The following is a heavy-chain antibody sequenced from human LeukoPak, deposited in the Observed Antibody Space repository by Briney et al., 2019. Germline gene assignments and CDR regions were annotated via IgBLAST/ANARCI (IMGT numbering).Heavy chain of an antibody. CDR2: ISYDGSNK. V-gene: IGHV3-30*18. CDR3: AKDRSLYSGSPRYFDY. D-gene: IGHD1-26*01. J-gene: IGHJ4*02. CDR1: GFTFSSYG. Sequence: GGSLRLSCAASGFTFSSYGMHWVRQAPGKGLEWVAVISYDGSNKYYADSVKGRFTISRDNSKNTLYLQMNSLRAEDTAVYYCAKDRSLYSGSPRYFDYWGRGTLVTVSS.